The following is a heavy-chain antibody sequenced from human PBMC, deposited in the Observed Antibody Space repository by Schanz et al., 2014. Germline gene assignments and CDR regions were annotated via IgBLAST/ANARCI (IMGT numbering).Heavy chain of an antibody. CDR2: IVPIAGIT. V-gene: IGHV1-18*01. D-gene: IGHD5-12*01. CDR3: ARGGGPEDVFDI. J-gene: IGHJ3*02. Sequence: QVQLVQSGAEVKKPGASVKVSCKASGYTFTSHGISWVRQAPGQGLEWMGRIVPIAGITNYAQRFQGRVTITADKSSDTAYMELSSLRSEDTAVYYCARGGGPEDVFDIWGQGTILTVSS. CDR1: GYTFTSHG.